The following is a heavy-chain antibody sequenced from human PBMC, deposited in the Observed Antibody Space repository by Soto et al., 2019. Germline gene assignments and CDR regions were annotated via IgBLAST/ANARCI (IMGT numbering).Heavy chain of an antibody. D-gene: IGHD6-13*01. CDR1: GFTFSSYC. Sequence: GGSLRLSYAASGFTFSSYCMHWVRHAPGKGLEWVAVISYDGSNKYYADSVKGRFTISRDNSKNTLYLQMNSLRAEDTAVYYCAKDRGEQQLVSPLDYWGQGTLVTVSS. CDR3: AKDRGEQQLVSPLDY. V-gene: IGHV3-30*18. J-gene: IGHJ4*02. CDR2: ISYDGSNK.